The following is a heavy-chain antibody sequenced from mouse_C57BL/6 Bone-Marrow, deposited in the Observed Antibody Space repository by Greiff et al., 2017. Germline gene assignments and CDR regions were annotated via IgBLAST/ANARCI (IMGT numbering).Heavy chain of an antibody. J-gene: IGHJ4*01. V-gene: IGHV2-5*01. CDR2: IWRGGST. CDR1: GFSLTSYG. CDR3: AKKGGSSRIYAMDY. D-gene: IGHD1-1*01. Sequence: VQRVESGPGLVQPSQSLSITCTVSGFSLTSYGVHWVRQSPGKGLEWLGVIWRGGSTDYNAAFMSRLSITKDNSKSQVFFKMNSLQADDTAIYYCAKKGGSSRIYAMDYWGQGTSVTVSS.